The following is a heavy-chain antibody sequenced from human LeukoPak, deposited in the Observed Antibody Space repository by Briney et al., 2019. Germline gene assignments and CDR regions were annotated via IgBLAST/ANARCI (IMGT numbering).Heavy chain of an antibody. D-gene: IGHD3-10*01. CDR2: INHSGST. CDR1: GGSFSGYY. CDR3: ARNPQGMRDWFDP. Sequence: PSETLSLTCAVYGGSFSGYYWSWIRQPPGKGLEWIGEINHSGSTNYNPSLKSRVTISVDTSKNQFSLKLSSVTAADTAVYYCARNPQGMRDWFDPWGQGTLVTVSS. V-gene: IGHV4-34*01. J-gene: IGHJ5*02.